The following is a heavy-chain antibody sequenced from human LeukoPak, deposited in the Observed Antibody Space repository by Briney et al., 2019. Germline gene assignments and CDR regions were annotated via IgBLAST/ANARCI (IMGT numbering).Heavy chain of an antibody. V-gene: IGHV3-23*01. CDR3: AKDTSELLDSDAVDY. D-gene: IGHD1-26*01. J-gene: IGHJ4*02. Sequence: GGSLRLSCAASGFTLSSYAMSWVSQAPGKGLEWVSAISGSGGSTYYADSVKGRFTISRDNSKNTLYLQMNSLRAEDTAVYYCAKDTSELLDSDAVDYWGQATLVTVSS. CDR1: GFTLSSYA. CDR2: ISGSGGST.